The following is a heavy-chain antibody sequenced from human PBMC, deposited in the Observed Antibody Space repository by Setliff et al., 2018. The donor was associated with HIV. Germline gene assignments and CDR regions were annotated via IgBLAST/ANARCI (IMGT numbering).Heavy chain of an antibody. J-gene: IGHJ5*02. Sequence: SETLSLTCAVYGGSFSGYYWSWIRQPPGKGLEWIGEINHSGSTNYNPSLKSRVTISVDTSKNQFSLKLSSVTAADTAVYYCARGVGLQFSEWLSRFDPWGQGTLVTVSS. CDR3: ARGVGLQFSEWLSRFDP. CDR2: INHSGST. CDR1: GGSFSGYY. D-gene: IGHD3-3*01. V-gene: IGHV4-34*01.